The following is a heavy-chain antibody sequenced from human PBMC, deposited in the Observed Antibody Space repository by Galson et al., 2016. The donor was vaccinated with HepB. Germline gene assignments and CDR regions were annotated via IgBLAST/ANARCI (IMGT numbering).Heavy chain of an antibody. J-gene: IGHJ4*02. V-gene: IGHV4-31*03. CDR1: GGSISSGAYY. CDR2: IYYSGST. D-gene: IGHD3-16*01. CDR3: ARDYRGGLFDN. Sequence: TLSLTCTVSGGSISSGAYYWSWIRQHPRKGLTWIGSIYYSGSTFYNPSLKSRVAMSVDTSKNQFSLKLSSLTAADTAVYYCARDYRGGLFDNWGQGTLVTVSS.